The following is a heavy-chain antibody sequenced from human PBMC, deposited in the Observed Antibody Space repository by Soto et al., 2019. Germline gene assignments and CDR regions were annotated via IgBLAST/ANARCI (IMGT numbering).Heavy chain of an antibody. J-gene: IGHJ6*02. D-gene: IGHD2-2*01. CDR1: GDTFKKFA. Sequence: QVQLVQSGPEVKKPGSSVKVSCKTSGDTFKKFAISWVRQAPGQGPEWMGGIIPMFGTTKYTQKLQGRVTFTADKSTGTAYMELTSLMSEDTATYFCARGVVPAAGAAPHYFHYGVDVWGQGITVTVSS. CDR2: IIPMFGTT. V-gene: IGHV1-69*06. CDR3: ARGVVPAAGAAPHYFHYGVDV.